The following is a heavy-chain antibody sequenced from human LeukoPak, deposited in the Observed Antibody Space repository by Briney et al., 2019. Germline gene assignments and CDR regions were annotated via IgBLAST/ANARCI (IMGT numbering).Heavy chain of an antibody. Sequence: GATVKISCKASGYTFTDYYMHWVRQAPGQGLEWMGWISAYNGNTNYAQKLQGRVTMTTDTSTSTAYMELRSLRSDDTAVYYCARVLPLGAEHPLYYYYMDVWGKGTTVTVSS. J-gene: IGHJ6*03. CDR2: ISAYNGNT. D-gene: IGHD1/OR15-1a*01. CDR1: GYTFTDYY. CDR3: ARVLPLGAEHPLYYYYMDV. V-gene: IGHV1-18*04.